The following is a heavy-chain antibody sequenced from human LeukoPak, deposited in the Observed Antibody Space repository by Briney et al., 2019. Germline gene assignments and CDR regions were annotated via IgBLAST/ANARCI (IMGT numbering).Heavy chain of an antibody. Sequence: GGSLRLSCAASGLTLSNYNMNWLRQAPGRGLEWISDIIGSSSTTYYADSVKGRFTISRDNAKNSLYLQINSLRAEDTAVYYYARDTSGWYYLDYWGQGTLVTVSS. CDR3: ARDTSGWYYLDY. V-gene: IGHV3-48*04. J-gene: IGHJ4*02. D-gene: IGHD6-19*01. CDR1: GLTLSNYN. CDR2: IIGSSSTT.